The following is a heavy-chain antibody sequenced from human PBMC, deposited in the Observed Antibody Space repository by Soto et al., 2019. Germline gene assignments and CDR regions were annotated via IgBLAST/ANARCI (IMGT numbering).Heavy chain of an antibody. CDR1: GFTFSSYS. V-gene: IGHV3-21*01. Sequence: GSLRLCCAASGFTFSSYSMNWVRQAPGKGLEWVSSISSSSSYIYYADSVKGRFTISRDNAKNSLYLQMNSLRAEDTAVYYCAKDSVASPESYRMDVSGQGTTVTVSS. CDR3: AKDSVASPESYRMDV. CDR2: ISSSSSYI. D-gene: IGHD2-15*01. J-gene: IGHJ6*02.